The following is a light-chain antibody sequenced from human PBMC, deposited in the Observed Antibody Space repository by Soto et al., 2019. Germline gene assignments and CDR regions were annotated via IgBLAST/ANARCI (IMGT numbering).Light chain of an antibody. Sequence: EIVLTQSPGTLSLSPGKRAALSCRASQSLSTTDLVWYQQKSGQPPRLVIHGTVSTTTAIPARFSASGSGTDFTLTISRLETEDSVVYYSQPYGTSPYTFGRGTRLEIQ. CDR3: QPYGTSPYT. CDR1: QSLSTTD. CDR2: GTV. J-gene: IGKJ5*01. V-gene: IGKV3-20*01.